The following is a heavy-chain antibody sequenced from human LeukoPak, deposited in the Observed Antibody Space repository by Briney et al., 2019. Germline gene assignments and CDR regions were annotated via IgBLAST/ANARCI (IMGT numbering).Heavy chain of an antibody. CDR1: GFTFGDYA. J-gene: IGHJ6*03. CDR2: IRSKAYGGTT. Sequence: GGSLRLSCTASGFTFGDYAMSWVRQAPGKGLEWVGFIRSKAYGGTTEYAASVKGRFTISRDDSKSIAYLQMNSLRAEDTALYYCARAVNVGSSYYMDVWGKGTTVTVSS. D-gene: IGHD3-10*01. CDR3: ARAVNVGSSYYMDV. V-gene: IGHV3-49*04.